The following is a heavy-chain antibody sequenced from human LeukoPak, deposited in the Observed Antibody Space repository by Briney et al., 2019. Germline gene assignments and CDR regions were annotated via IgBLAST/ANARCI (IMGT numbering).Heavy chain of an antibody. V-gene: IGHV3-7*03. D-gene: IGHD3-16*02. J-gene: IGHJ4*02. CDR3: ARETYDYVWGSYRYTGDY. Sequence: PGGSLRLSCAASGFTFSSYWMSWVRQAPGKGLEWVANIKQDGSEKYYVDSVKGRFTISRDNAKNSLYLQMNSLRAEDTAVYYCARETYDYVWGSYRYTGDYWGQGTLVTVSS. CDR1: GFTFSSYW. CDR2: IKQDGSEK.